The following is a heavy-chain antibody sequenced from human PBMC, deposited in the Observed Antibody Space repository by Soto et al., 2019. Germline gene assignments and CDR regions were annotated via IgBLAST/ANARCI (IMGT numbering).Heavy chain of an antibody. CDR3: ARVAVADRTTDY. V-gene: IGHV4-59*01. D-gene: IGHD6-19*01. Sequence: QVQLQESGPGLVKPSETLSLTCTVSGGSISSYYWSWIRQPPGKGLEWIGYIYYSGSTNYNPSLKSRVTISVDTSKNQFPLKLSAVTAADTAVYYCARVAVADRTTDYWGQGTLVTVSS. CDR1: GGSISSYY. CDR2: IYYSGST. J-gene: IGHJ4*02.